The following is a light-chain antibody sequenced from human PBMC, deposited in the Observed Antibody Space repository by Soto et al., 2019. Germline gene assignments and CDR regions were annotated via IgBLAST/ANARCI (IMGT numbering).Light chain of an antibody. Sequence: EIVMTQSPATLSVSAGERATLSCRASQSVSSNLAWYQQKPGQAPRLLIYVASTSATGIPASFSGSGSGTASTPTISSLLSEDVAVYYSQQYYNCYYTFGPGTKVEIK. CDR3: QQYYNCYYT. CDR2: VAS. J-gene: IGKJ3*01. V-gene: IGKV3-15*01. CDR1: QSVSSN.